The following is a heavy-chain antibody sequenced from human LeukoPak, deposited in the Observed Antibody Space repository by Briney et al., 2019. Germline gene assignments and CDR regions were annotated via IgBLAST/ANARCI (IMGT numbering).Heavy chain of an antibody. CDR2: IYYSGST. V-gene: IGHV4-39*01. CDR1: GGSISSSSYY. CDR3: ARQYSGYLRNWFDP. J-gene: IGHJ5*02. Sequence: SETLSLTCTVSGGSISSSSYYWGWIRQPPGKGLEWIGSIYYSGSTYYNPSLKSRVTISVDTSKNQFSLKLSSVTAADTAVYYCARQYSGYLRNWFDPWGQGTLVTVSS. D-gene: IGHD5-12*01.